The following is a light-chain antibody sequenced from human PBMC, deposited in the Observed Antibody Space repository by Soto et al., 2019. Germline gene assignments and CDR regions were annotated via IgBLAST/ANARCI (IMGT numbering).Light chain of an antibody. CDR1: QSIANF. CDR2: GTS. J-gene: IGKJ1*01. Sequence: DIQMTQSPSSLSASVGDRVTITCRASQSIANFLNLYQQKPGKAPKLVIYGTSTLPSGVPSRFSGSGSGTDFTLTISSLQPEDVATYYCQHYNSYSEAFGQGTKVDIK. V-gene: IGKV1-27*01. CDR3: QHYNSYSEA.